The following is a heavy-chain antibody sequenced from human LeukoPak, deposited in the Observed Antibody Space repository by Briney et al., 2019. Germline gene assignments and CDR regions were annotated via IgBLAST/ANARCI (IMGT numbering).Heavy chain of an antibody. CDR2: IYHSGST. CDR3: ARTGGPFDY. J-gene: IGHJ4*02. V-gene: IGHV4-30-2*01. Sequence: SQTLSLTCAVSGGSISSGGYSWSWIRQPPGKGLEWIGYIYHSGSTYYNPSLKSRVTISVDRSKNQFSLKLSSVTAAETAVYYCARTGGPFDYWGQGTLVTVSS. D-gene: IGHD4-23*01. CDR1: GGSISSGGYS.